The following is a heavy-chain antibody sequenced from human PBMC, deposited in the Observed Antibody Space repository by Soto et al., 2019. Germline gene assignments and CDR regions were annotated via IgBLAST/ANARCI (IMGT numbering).Heavy chain of an antibody. D-gene: IGHD3-10*01. CDR3: ARVRFGELV. CDR2: IGVGGGDR. V-gene: IGHV3-23*01. Sequence: EVQLLESGGGLVQPGGSLRLSCAASGFNFSSYAMSWVRQAPGKGLEWVSIIGVGGGDRYYPESVKGRFTISRDNSRDTLYLEMNSLRDEDTAVYYCARVRFGELVWGQGTLVTVSS. CDR1: GFNFSSYA. J-gene: IGHJ4*02.